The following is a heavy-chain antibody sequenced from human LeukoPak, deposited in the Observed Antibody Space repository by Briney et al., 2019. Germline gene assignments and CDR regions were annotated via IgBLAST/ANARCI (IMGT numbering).Heavy chain of an antibody. D-gene: IGHD5-18*01. CDR3: ARGNTAMAPNYFDY. J-gene: IGHJ4*02. CDR1: GGSFSGYY. CDR2: INHSGST. Sequence: PSETLSLTCAVYGGSFSGYYWSWIRQPPGKGLEWIGEINHSGSTNYNPSLKSRVTISVDTSKNQLSLKLSSVTAADTAVYYCARGNTAMAPNYFDYWGQGTLVTVSS. V-gene: IGHV4-34*01.